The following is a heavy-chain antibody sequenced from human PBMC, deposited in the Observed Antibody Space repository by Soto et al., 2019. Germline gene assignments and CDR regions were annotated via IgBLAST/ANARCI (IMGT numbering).Heavy chain of an antibody. CDR2: IIPISVTS. V-gene: IGHV1-69*06. CDR3: ARVIRGYSFGPYDY. CDR1: GGSFGNYA. J-gene: IGHJ4*02. Sequence: QVHLVQSGAEAKTPGSSVKVSCKASGGSFGNYALNWVRQAPGQGLEWMGGIIPISVTSSYAQKFQGRVTITADTSASTAYLELSSLRSEDSAVYYCARVIRGYSFGPYDYWGQGTLVTVSS. D-gene: IGHD5-18*01.